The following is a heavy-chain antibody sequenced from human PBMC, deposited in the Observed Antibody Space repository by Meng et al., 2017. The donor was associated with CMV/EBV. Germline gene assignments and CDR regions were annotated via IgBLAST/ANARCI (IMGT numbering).Heavy chain of an antibody. Sequence: QQQRKDEGPGLVKPSETLSRTCTVTGGSISSSSYYWGWIRQPPGKGLEWIGSIYYSGSTYYNPSLKSRVTISVDTSKNQFSLKLSSVTAADTAVYYCARGGIAAAGLHWGQGTLVTVSS. D-gene: IGHD6-13*01. J-gene: IGHJ4*02. CDR3: ARGGIAAAGLH. CDR1: GGSISSSSYY. CDR2: IYYSGST. V-gene: IGHV4-39*07.